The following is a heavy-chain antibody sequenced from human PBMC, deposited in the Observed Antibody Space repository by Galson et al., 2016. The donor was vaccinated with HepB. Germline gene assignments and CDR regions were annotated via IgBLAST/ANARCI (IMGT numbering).Heavy chain of an antibody. D-gene: IGHD3-3*01. CDR2: ISPSTFHT. Sequence: SLRLSCAASGFTFSDFYMSWIRQAPGKGLEYISYISPSTFHTNYADSVKGRFTISRDNAENSLFLQMNSLRAEDTAVYYCARLRFLDHFNWFDPWGQGTLVTVSS. CDR3: ARLRFLDHFNWFDP. V-gene: IGHV3-11*06. CDR1: GFTFSDFY. J-gene: IGHJ5*02.